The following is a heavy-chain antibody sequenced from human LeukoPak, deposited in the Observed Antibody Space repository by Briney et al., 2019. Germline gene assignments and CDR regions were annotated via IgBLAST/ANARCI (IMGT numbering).Heavy chain of an antibody. V-gene: IGHV4-61*01. D-gene: IGHD2-8*01. CDR1: GGSVSSGTYY. Sequence: PSETLSLTCTVSGGSVSSGTYYWSWIRQPPGKGLEWIGYIYYSGSTNYNPSLKSRVTISVDTSKIQCSLKLSSVTTADTAVYYCTRSTNLEAFDIWGQGTMVTVSS. CDR2: IYYSGST. J-gene: IGHJ3*02. CDR3: TRSTNLEAFDI.